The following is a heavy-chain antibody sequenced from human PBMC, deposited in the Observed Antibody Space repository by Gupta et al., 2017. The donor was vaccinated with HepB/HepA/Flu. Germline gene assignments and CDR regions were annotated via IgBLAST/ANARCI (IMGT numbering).Heavy chain of an antibody. CDR3: ARGKVDIAAAGSDTYNWFDP. Sequence: QVQLQQWGAGLLKPSETLSLTCAVYGGSFSGYYWSWIRQPPGKGLEWIGEINHSGSTNYNPSLKSRVTISVDTSKNQFSLKLSSVTAADTAVYYCARGKVDIAAAGSDTYNWFDPWGQGTLVTVSS. J-gene: IGHJ5*02. CDR1: GGSFSGYY. V-gene: IGHV4-34*01. D-gene: IGHD6-13*01. CDR2: INHSGST.